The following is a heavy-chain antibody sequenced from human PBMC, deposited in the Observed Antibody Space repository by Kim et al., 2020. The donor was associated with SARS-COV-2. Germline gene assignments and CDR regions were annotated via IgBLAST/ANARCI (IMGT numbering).Heavy chain of an antibody. CDR3: AGLYGDLYYFDY. CDR1: GGSISSGGYY. CDR2: IYYSGST. D-gene: IGHD4-17*01. V-gene: IGHV4-31*01. Sequence: SETLSLTCTVSGGSISSGGYYWSWIRQHPGKGLEWIGYIYYSGSTYYNPSLKSLVTISVDTSKNQFSLKLSSVTAADTAVYYCAGLYGDLYYFDYWGQGTLVTVSS. J-gene: IGHJ4*02.